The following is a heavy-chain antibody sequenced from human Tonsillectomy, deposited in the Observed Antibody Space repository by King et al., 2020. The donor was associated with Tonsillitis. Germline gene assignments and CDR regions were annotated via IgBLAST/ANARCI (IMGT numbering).Heavy chain of an antibody. Sequence: QLQESGPGLVKPSQTLSLSCTVSGASIRSGGYFWNWIRQHAGKGLESMGYIYYGGGTYYNPSLAGRIIISADASTHQFSLNLTSVTAADTAIYYCARGPNWGSWDYGGQGALVTVPS. CDR1: GASIRSGGYF. J-gene: IGHJ4*02. D-gene: IGHD7-27*01. CDR3: ARGPNWGSWDY. CDR2: IYYGGGT. V-gene: IGHV4-31*03.